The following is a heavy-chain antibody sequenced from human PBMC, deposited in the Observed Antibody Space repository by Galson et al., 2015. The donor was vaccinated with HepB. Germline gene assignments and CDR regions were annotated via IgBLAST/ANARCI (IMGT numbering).Heavy chain of an antibody. Sequence: SLRLSCAASGFTFSSYAMHWVRQAPGKGLEWVAVISYDGSNKYYADSVKGRFTISRDNSKNTLYLQMNSLRAEDTAVYYCARTYYYDSSGYYPNWGQGTLVTVSS. CDR3: ARTYYYDSSGYYPN. CDR1: GFTFSSYA. J-gene: IGHJ4*02. V-gene: IGHV3-30-3*01. D-gene: IGHD3-22*01. CDR2: ISYDGSNK.